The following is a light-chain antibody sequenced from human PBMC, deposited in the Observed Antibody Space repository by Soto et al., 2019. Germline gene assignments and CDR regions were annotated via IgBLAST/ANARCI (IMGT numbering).Light chain of an antibody. CDR2: ETS. Sequence: DVQMTQSPSAMYASVGDRVTITCRASQDISRFVAWFQHKPGRAPERLIYETSNLQPGVPSRFSGSGSGTEFTLAISGLQPEDFATYYCLQHNTYPYTFGQGTKVDIK. CDR1: QDISRF. J-gene: IGKJ2*01. V-gene: IGKV1-17*03. CDR3: LQHNTYPYT.